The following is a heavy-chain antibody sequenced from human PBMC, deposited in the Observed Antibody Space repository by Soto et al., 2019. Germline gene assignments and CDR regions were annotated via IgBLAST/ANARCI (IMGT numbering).Heavy chain of an antibody. J-gene: IGHJ6*02. CDR3: AKGSSGYYGSGSYYSDYYYYGMDV. D-gene: IGHD3-10*01. Sequence: GGSLRLSCAASGFTFSSYAMSWVRQAPGKGLEWVAVISYDGSNKYYADSVKGRFTISRDNSKNTLYLQMNSLRAEDTAVYYCAKGSSGYYGSGSYYSDYYYYGMDVWGQGTTVTVSS. CDR2: ISYDGSNK. V-gene: IGHV3-30*18. CDR1: GFTFSSYA.